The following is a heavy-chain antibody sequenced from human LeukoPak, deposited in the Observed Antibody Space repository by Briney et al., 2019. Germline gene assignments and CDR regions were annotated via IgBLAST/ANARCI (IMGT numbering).Heavy chain of an antibody. V-gene: IGHV3-21*01. CDR2: ISSSSSYI. CDR1: GFTFSSYS. Sequence: PVGSLRLSCAASGFTFSSYSMNWVRQAPGKGLEWVSSISSSSSYIYYADSVKGRFTISRDNAKNSLYLQMNSLRAEDTAVYYCARDRVLDYYDRSAYDYWGQGTLVTVSS. D-gene: IGHD3-22*01. CDR3: ARDRVLDYYDRSAYDY. J-gene: IGHJ4*02.